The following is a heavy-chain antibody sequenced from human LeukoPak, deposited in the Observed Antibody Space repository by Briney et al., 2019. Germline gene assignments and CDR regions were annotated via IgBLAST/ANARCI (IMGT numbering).Heavy chain of an antibody. V-gene: IGHV3-53*01. D-gene: IGHD3-22*01. CDR1: GFTVSSYY. Sequence: QAGGSLRLSCAASGFTVSSYYMSWVRQAPGKGLEWVSIIYRDGRTFYVDSVKGRFTVSRDSSKNTLFLQMNNLRAEDTALYYCARERTTDGYILAYWGQGTLVTVSS. CDR2: IYRDGRT. J-gene: IGHJ4*02. CDR3: ARERTTDGYILAY.